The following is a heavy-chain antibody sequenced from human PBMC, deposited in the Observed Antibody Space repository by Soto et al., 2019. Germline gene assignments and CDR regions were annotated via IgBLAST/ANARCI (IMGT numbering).Heavy chain of an antibody. D-gene: IGHD2-15*01. Sequence: SETLSLTCTVSGGSVSSGGYYWSWIRRHPGKGLEWIGYIYYSGSTYYNPSLKSRVTISVDTSKNQFSLKLSSVTAADTAVYYCARDISRRHPRYCSGGSCVNYYYYYGMDVWGQGTTVTVSS. CDR2: IYYSGST. CDR3: ARDISRRHPRYCSGGSCVNYYYYYGMDV. CDR1: GGSVSSGGYY. V-gene: IGHV4-31*03. J-gene: IGHJ6*02.